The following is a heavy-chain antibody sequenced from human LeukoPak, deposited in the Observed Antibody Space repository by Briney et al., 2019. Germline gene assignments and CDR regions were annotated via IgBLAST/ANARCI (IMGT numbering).Heavy chain of an antibody. CDR1: GYTFTGYY. V-gene: IGHV1-2*02. Sequence: ASVKVSCKASGYTFTGYYMHWVRQAPGQGLEWMGLINPNIGGTNYAQKFQGRVTITRDTSISTASMQLSRLRSDDTAVYSCARDIGRYSGSYPDYWGQGTLVTVSS. J-gene: IGHJ4*02. D-gene: IGHD1-26*01. CDR2: INPNIGGT. CDR3: ARDIGRYSGSYPDY.